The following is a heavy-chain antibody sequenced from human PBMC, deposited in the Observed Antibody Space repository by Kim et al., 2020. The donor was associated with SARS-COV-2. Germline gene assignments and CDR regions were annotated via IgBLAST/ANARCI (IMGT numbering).Heavy chain of an antibody. CDR3: ARDRVLLWFGELISTFDY. Sequence: SETLSLTCTVSGGSISSSSYYWGRIRQPPGKGLEWIGSIYYSGSTYYNPSLKSRVTISVDTSKNQFSLKLSPVTAADTAVYYCARDRVLLWFGELISTFDYCGQGTLVTVSS. J-gene: IGHJ4*02. D-gene: IGHD3-10*01. CDR1: GGSISSSSYY. CDR2: IYYSGST. V-gene: IGHV4-39*07.